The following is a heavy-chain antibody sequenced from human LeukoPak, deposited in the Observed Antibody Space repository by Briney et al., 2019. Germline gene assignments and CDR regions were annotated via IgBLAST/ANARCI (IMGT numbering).Heavy chain of an antibody. CDR2: IYTSGST. Sequence: SQTLSLTCTVSGGSISSGSYYWSWIRQPAGKGLEWIGRIYTSGSTNYNPSLKSRVTISVDTSKNQFSLKLSSVTAADTAVYDCARVAGYGDYVSWGQGTLVTVSS. CDR1: GGSISSGSYY. CDR3: ARVAGYGDYVS. D-gene: IGHD4-17*01. J-gene: IGHJ5*02. V-gene: IGHV4-61*02.